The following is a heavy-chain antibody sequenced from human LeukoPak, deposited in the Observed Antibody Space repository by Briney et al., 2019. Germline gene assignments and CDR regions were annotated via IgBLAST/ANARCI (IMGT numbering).Heavy chain of an antibody. CDR1: GGSISSYY. Sequence: SETLSLTCTVSGGSISSYYWSWIRQPPGKGLEWIGYVYYSGSTSYNPSLKSRVTISVDTSKNQFSPKLSSVTAADAAVYYCARGPGSGTYWAFDYWGQGTLVTVSS. J-gene: IGHJ4*02. V-gene: IGHV4-59*01. CDR3: ARGPGSGTYWAFDY. D-gene: IGHD1-26*01. CDR2: VYYSGST.